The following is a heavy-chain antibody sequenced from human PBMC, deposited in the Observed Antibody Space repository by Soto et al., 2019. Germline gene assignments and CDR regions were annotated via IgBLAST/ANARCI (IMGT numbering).Heavy chain of an antibody. CDR3: ARGRVVIKGGPFDY. D-gene: IGHD3-3*01. J-gene: IGHJ4*02. V-gene: IGHV1-8*01. Sequence: ASVKVSCKASGYTFTSYDINWVRQATGQGLEWMGWMNPNSGNTGYAQKFQGSVTMTRNTSISTAYMELSSLRSEDTAVYYCARGRVVIKGGPFDYWGQGTLVTVSS. CDR1: GYTFTSYD. CDR2: MNPNSGNT.